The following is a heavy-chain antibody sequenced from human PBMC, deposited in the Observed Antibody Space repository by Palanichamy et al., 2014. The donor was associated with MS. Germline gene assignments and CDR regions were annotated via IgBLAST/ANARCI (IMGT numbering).Heavy chain of an antibody. CDR1: GDSVSSKSAA. Sequence: QVQLQQSGPGLVKPSQTLSLTCAISGDSVSSKSAAWNWIRQSPSRGLEWLGRTYYRSRWSNDYALSVKSRVTINPDTSKNHFSLQLKSVTPEDTAVYYCARQDNGYIDYWGQGTLATVSS. V-gene: IGHV6-1*01. CDR2: TYYRSRWSN. J-gene: IGHJ4*02. CDR3: ARQDNGYIDY. D-gene: IGHD2-8*01.